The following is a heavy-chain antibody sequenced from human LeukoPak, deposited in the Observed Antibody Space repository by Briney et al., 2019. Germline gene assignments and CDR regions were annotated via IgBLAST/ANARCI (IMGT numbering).Heavy chain of an antibody. V-gene: IGHV3-30*18. Sequence: PGRSLRLSCAASGFTFSSYGMHWVRQAPGKGLEWVAVISYDGSNKYYADSVKGRFTISRDNSKNTLYLQMNSLRAEDTAVYYCAKDRGYWGQGTLVTVFS. CDR2: ISYDGSNK. J-gene: IGHJ4*02. CDR3: AKDRGY. CDR1: GFTFSSYG.